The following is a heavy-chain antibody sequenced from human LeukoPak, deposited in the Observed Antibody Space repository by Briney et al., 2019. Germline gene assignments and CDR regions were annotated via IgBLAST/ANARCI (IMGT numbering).Heavy chain of an antibody. D-gene: IGHD1-26*01. V-gene: IGHV3-66*01. CDR3: ATHNKLGSYASFDY. J-gene: IGHJ4*02. CDR1: GFTVSSNY. Sequence: GGSLRLSCAASGFTVSSNYMSWVRQTPGKGLEWVSVIYSGGRTYYADSVKGRFTISRDNSKNTLYLQMNSLRAEDTAVYYCATHNKLGSYASFDYWGQGTLVTVSS. CDR2: IYSGGRT.